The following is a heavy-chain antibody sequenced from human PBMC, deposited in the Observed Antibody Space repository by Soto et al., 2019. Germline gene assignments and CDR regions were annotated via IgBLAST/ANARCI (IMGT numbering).Heavy chain of an antibody. CDR1: GFTFSNAR. CDR2: IKSKTDGGTT. J-gene: IGHJ4*02. CDR3: TTNPTVAGIDY. D-gene: IGHD6-19*01. V-gene: IGHV3-15*01. Sequence: EVQLVESGGGLVKPGGSLRLSCAASGFTFSNARMSWVRQAPGKGLEWVGRIKSKTDGGTTDYAAPVKGRFTISRDDSKNTLYLQMNSLKTEDTAVYYCTTNPTVAGIDYWGQGTLVTVSS.